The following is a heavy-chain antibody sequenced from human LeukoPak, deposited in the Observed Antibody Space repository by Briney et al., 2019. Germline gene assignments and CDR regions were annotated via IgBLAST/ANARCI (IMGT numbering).Heavy chain of an antibody. CDR1: GFLFSNSW. V-gene: IGHV3-7*05. D-gene: IGHD5-12*01. J-gene: IGHJ4*02. Sequence: GSLRLSCADSGFLFSNSWMAWVRQAPGRGLEWLANINQDGSAKTCVDSVKGRFAISRDNAKNSLYLQMNSLRAEDTAMYYCARDSGYNAFDYWGQGTLVTVSS. CDR2: INQDGSAK. CDR3: ARDSGYNAFDY.